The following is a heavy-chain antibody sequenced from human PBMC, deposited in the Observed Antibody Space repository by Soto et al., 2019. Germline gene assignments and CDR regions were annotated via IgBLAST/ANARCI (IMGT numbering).Heavy chain of an antibody. V-gene: IGHV3-48*02. Sequence: EVQLVESGGGLVQPGGSLRLSCAASGFTFSSYSMNWVRQAPGKGLEWVSYISSSSSTIYYADSVKGRFTISRDNAKNSLYLQMNSLRDEDTAVYYCARVRWEPGPDAFDIWGQGTMVTVSS. CDR3: ARVRWEPGPDAFDI. CDR2: ISSSSSTI. CDR1: GFTFSSYS. J-gene: IGHJ3*02. D-gene: IGHD1-26*01.